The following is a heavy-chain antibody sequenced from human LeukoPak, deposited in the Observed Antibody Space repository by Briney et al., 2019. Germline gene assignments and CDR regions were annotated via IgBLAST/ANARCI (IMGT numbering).Heavy chain of an antibody. Sequence: SETLSLTCTVSGGSVSSGSYYWSWIRQPPGKGLEWIGYIYYSGSTNYNHSLKSRVTISVDTSKNQFSLKLSSVTAADTAVYYCASNLSGSYYNWFDPWGQGTLVTVSS. CDR3: ASNLSGSYYNWFDP. CDR1: GGSVSSGSYY. V-gene: IGHV4-61*01. J-gene: IGHJ5*02. D-gene: IGHD1-26*01. CDR2: IYYSGST.